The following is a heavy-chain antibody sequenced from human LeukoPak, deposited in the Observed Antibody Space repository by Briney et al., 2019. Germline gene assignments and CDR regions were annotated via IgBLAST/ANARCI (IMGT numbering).Heavy chain of an antibody. V-gene: IGHV4-34*01. CDR1: GGSFSGYY. J-gene: IGHJ4*02. D-gene: IGHD6-13*01. CDR3: ARRQQLEDFDY. CDR2: INHSGST. Sequence: SETLSLTCAVYGGSFSGYYWSWIRQPPGKGLEWIGEINHSGSTNYNPSLKSRVTISVDTSKNQFSLKLSSVTAADTAVYYCARRQQLEDFDYWGQGTLVTVSS.